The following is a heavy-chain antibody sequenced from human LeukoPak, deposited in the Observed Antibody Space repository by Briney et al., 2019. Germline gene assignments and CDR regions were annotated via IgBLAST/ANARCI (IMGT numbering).Heavy chain of an antibody. CDR3: ARRGYYYGSGNYGSWFDP. V-gene: IGHV4-39*01. CDR1: AVSISTRNDY. J-gene: IGHJ5*02. D-gene: IGHD3-10*01. Sequence: PSETLSLTCTVAAVSISTRNDYWGWIREPPGKGLEWIENIFYSGSTYYSPSFKSRVTISLDTSRNQFSLKLSSVTAADTAVYYCARRGYYYGSGNYGSWFDPWGQGTLVTVSS. CDR2: IFYSGST.